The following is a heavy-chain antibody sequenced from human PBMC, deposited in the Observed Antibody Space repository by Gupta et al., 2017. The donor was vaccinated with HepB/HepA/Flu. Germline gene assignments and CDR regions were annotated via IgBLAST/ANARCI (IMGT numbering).Heavy chain of an antibody. Sequence: QLQLQESGPGLVKPSETLSLTCTVSGGSISSSSDYWGWIRQPPGKGLEWIGSIYYSGSTYYNPSLKSRVTISVDTSKNQFSLKLSSVTAADTAVYYCARHRSVGDYYYYYYMDVWGKGTTVTVSS. CDR2: IYYSGST. V-gene: IGHV4-39*01. CDR1: GGSISSSSDY. CDR3: ARHRSVGDYYYYYYMDV. J-gene: IGHJ6*03. D-gene: IGHD3-16*01.